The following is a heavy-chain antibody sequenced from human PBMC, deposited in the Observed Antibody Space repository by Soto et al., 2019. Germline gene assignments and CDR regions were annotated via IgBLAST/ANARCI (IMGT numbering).Heavy chain of an antibody. CDR2: INSDGSST. J-gene: IGHJ4*02. CDR1: GFTFSSYW. CDR3: ALTHRYVSSGYCTVDY. V-gene: IGHV3-74*01. Sequence: GGSLRLSCAAHGFTFSSYWMHWVRQAPGKGLVWVSRINSDGSSTSYADSVKGRFTISRDNAKNTLYLQMNSLRAEDTAVYYCALTHRYVSSGYCTVDYWCQGTLVSVSS. D-gene: IGHD3-22*01.